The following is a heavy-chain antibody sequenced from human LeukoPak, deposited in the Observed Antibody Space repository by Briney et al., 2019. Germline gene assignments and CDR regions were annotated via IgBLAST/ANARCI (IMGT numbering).Heavy chain of an antibody. CDR3: ARGLPLRGSYFEGRFDP. CDR2: INHSGST. Sequence: SETLYLTCAVYGGSFSGYYWSWIRQPPGKGLEWIGEINHSGSTNYNPSLKSRVTISVDTSKNQFSLKLSSVTAADTAVYYCARGLPLRGSYFEGRFDPWGQGTLVTVSS. CDR1: GGSFSGYY. J-gene: IGHJ5*02. V-gene: IGHV4-34*01. D-gene: IGHD1-26*01.